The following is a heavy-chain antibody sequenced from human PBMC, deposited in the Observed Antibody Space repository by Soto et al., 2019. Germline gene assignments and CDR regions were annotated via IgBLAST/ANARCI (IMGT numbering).Heavy chain of an antibody. D-gene: IGHD5-18*01. V-gene: IGHV3-23*01. CDR3: AKGVSQYTPLALFDY. CDR1: GFTFSSYA. Sequence: GGSLRLSCAASGFTFSSYAMSWVRQAPGKGLEWVSTISGRDGRTYSTDSVKGRFTISRDNSRNPAYLQMNSLRVEDTAVYYCAKGVSQYTPLALFDYWGRGTLVTSPQ. CDR2: ISGRDGRT. J-gene: IGHJ4*02.